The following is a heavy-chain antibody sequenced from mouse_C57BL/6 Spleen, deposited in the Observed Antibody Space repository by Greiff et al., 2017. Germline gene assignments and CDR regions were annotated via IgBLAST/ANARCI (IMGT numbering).Heavy chain of an antibody. CDR1: GYTFTSYW. D-gene: IGHD2-2*01. J-gene: IGHJ2*01. Sequence: VQLQQPGAELVKPGASVKVSCKASGYTFTSYWMHWVKQRPGQGLEWIGRIHPSDSDTNYTPPFKGKATLPVDQSSSTAYMQLSSLTSEDSAVYYWAIGYGYDVNFDYWGQGTTLTVSS. V-gene: IGHV1-74*01. CDR2: IHPSDSDT. CDR3: AIGYGYDVNFDY.